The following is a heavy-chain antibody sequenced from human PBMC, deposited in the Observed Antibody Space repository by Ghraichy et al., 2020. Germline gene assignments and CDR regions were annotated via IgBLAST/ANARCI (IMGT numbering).Heavy chain of an antibody. CDR2: IHYSGST. J-gene: IGHJ4*02. Sequence: SQTLSLTCTVPDYDFRNYYWSWVRQSPGKALELIGYIHYSGSTYYMSSLKSRVTISVDTSKRQFSLKLNSVTAADTAVYYCARRRTQSMVGIDYWGQGTLVTVSS. CDR3: ARRRTQSMVGIDY. CDR1: DYDFRNYY. V-gene: IGHV4-59*01. D-gene: IGHD6-19*01.